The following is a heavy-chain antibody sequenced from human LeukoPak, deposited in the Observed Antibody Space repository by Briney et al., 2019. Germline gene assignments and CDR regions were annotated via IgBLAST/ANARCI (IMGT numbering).Heavy chain of an antibody. D-gene: IGHD3-9*01. V-gene: IGHV4-34*01. CDR3: ARRGYDILTGYYIGSNWFDP. J-gene: IGHJ5*02. Sequence: SETLSLTCAVYGGSFSGFYWSWIRQPPGKGLEWIGEINHSGSTNYNPSLKSRVTISGDTSKNQFSLKLSSVTAADTAVYYCARRGYDILTGYYIGSNWFDPWGQGTLVTVSS. CDR1: GGSFSGFY. CDR2: INHSGST.